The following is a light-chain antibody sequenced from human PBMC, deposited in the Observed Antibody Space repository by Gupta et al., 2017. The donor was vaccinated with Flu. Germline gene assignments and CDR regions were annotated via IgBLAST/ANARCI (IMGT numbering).Light chain of an antibody. V-gene: IGKV1-5*03. CDR3: QQYIIYPQP. Sequence: DIQMTLSPSTLSAYVGDRVTINCRASQSINDWLAWYQQKPGKAPKLLIYQASNLESWVPSRFSGSGSGTEFALTISSLQPDDFATYYCQQYIIYPQPFGQGTRVEVK. CDR1: QSINDW. J-gene: IGKJ1*01. CDR2: QAS.